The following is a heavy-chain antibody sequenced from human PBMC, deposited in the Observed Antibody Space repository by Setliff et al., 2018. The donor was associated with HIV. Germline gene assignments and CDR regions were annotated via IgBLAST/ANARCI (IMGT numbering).Heavy chain of an antibody. V-gene: IGHV4-59*11. CDR3: ARAVVAYHN. J-gene: IGHJ4*02. CDR1: GGSISSHC. D-gene: IGHD2-2*01. Sequence: SETLSLTCTVSGGSISSHCWSWIRQPPGKGLEWIGSIYCNGITNYNPSLKSRVTVSVDTSKNQFSLKLSSVTAADTAVYYCARAVVAYHNWGQGTLVTVSS. CDR2: IYCNGIT.